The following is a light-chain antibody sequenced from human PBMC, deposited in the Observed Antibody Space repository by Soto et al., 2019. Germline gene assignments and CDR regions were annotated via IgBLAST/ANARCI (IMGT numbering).Light chain of an antibody. Sequence: EIVLTQSPGTLSLSPGERATLSCRASQSVSSSYLAWYQQKPGQAPRLLIYGASSRATGIPDRFSGSGSGTDFTLTISRLEPEDFAVHYCQQYGSSPPVYTCGQGTKLEIK. CDR2: GAS. CDR3: QQYGSSPPVYT. V-gene: IGKV3-20*01. J-gene: IGKJ2*01. CDR1: QSVSSSY.